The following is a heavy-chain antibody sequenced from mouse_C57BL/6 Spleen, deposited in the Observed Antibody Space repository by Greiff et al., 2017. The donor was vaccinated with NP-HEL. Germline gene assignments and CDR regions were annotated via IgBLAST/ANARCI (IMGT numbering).Heavy chain of an antibody. CDR3: ASQRTRYYGSSYGYAMDY. CDR1: GFTFSDYG. Sequence: EVMLVESGGGLVKPGGSLKLSCAASGFTFSDYGMHWVRQAPEKGLEWVAYISSGSSTIYYADTVKGRFTISRDNAKNTLFLQMTSLRSEDTAMYYCASQRTRYYGSSYGYAMDYWGQGTSVTVSS. V-gene: IGHV5-17*01. CDR2: ISSGSSTI. D-gene: IGHD1-1*01. J-gene: IGHJ4*01.